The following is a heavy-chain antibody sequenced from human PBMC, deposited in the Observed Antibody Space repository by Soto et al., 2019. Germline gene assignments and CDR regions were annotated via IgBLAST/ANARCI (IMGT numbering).Heavy chain of an antibody. D-gene: IGHD1-1*01. CDR2: ISAYNGNT. V-gene: IGHV1-18*04. CDR1: GYRLTSYG. CDR3: ARAGAYNVWRAPAPDY. J-gene: IGHJ4*02. Sequence: GTSVEVTCKACGYRLTSYGSSWVRQAPGQGLEWMGWISAYNGNTNYAQKLQGRVTMTTDTSTSTAYMELRSLRSDDTAVYYCARAGAYNVWRAPAPDYWGQGTPVTVSS.